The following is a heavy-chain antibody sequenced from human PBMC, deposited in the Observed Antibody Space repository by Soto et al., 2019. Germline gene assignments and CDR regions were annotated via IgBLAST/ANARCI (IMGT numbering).Heavy chain of an antibody. CDR3: AKDFGQWSGYYTHGRYYYGMDV. CDR1: GFTFSSYG. V-gene: IGHV3-30*18. J-gene: IGHJ6*02. CDR2: ISYDGSNK. Sequence: GGSLRLSCAASGFTFSSYGMHWVRQAPGKGLEWVAVISYDGSNKYYADSVKGRFTISRDNSKNTLYLQMNSLRAEDTAVYYCAKDFGQWSGYYTHGRYYYGMDVWGQGTTVTVSS. D-gene: IGHD3-3*01.